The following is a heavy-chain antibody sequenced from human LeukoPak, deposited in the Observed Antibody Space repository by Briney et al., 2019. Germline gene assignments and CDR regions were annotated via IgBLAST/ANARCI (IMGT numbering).Heavy chain of an antibody. CDR3: ARGPITMIVVALGAFDI. J-gene: IGHJ3*02. Sequence: ASVKVSCKASGYTFTGYYMHWVRQAPGQGLEWMGWINPNSGGTNYGQKFQGRVTMTRDTSISTAYMELSRLRSDDTAVYYCARGPITMIVVALGAFDIWGQGTMVTVSS. CDR1: GYTFTGYY. V-gene: IGHV1-2*02. D-gene: IGHD3-22*01. CDR2: INPNSGGT.